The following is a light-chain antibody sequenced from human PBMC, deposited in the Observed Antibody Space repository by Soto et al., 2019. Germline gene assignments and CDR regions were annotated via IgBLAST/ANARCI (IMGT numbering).Light chain of an antibody. CDR1: SSDVGGYNY. CDR3: CSDAGSYTWV. Sequence: QSVLTQPRSVSGSPGQSVTISCTGTSSDVGGYNYVSWYQQHPGKAPKLMIYDVSKRPSGVPDRFSGSKSGNTASLTISVQQAEEEADYYCCSDAGSYTWVFGGGTKLTVL. J-gene: IGLJ3*02. V-gene: IGLV2-11*01. CDR2: DVS.